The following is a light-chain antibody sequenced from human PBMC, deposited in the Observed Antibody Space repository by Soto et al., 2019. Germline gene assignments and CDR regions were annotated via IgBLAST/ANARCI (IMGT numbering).Light chain of an antibody. CDR1: QGISSW. V-gene: IGKV1-12*01. J-gene: IGKJ1*01. Sequence: DIQMAQSPCTLSGSVGDIATLTCSASQGISSWLAWYQQKPGQAPRLLIHGASTRPSVIPARFSGSGSGTDFTLTVSSLQPEDFATYYCQNANSGLGKFGQGTKVDIK. CDR3: QNANSGLGK. CDR2: GAS.